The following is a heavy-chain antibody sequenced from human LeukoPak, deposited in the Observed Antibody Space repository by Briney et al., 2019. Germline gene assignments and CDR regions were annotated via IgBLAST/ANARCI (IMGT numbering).Heavy chain of an antibody. D-gene: IGHD1-26*01. V-gene: IGHV5-51*01. CDR3: AIYSDTYYFDH. J-gene: IGHJ4*02. CDR2: IYPGDSDT. CDR1: EYSFTNYW. Sequence: GESLKISCKGSEYSFTNYWIGWVRQMPGKGLEWMGIIYPGDSDTRYSPSFQGQVTISADKSISTAYLQWSSLKASDTAMYYCAIYSDTYYFDHWGQGTLVTVSS.